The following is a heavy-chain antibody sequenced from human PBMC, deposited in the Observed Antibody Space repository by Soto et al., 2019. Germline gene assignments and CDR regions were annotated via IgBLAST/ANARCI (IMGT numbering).Heavy chain of an antibody. CDR2: IYHSGST. V-gene: IGHV4-30-2*01. CDR3: VGSIGAFWFDP. D-gene: IGHD5-12*01. J-gene: IGHJ5*02. Sequence: QLQLQESGSGLVKPSQTLSLTCAVSGGSISSGGYSWSWIRQPPGKGLEWIGYIYHSGSTYYNPSIKSRVTISVDRSKNQFSLKLSSVTAADTAVYYYVGSIGAFWFDPWGQGTPVTVSS. CDR1: GGSISSGGYS.